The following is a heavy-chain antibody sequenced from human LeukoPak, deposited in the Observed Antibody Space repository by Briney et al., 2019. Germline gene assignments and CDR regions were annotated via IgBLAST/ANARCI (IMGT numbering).Heavy chain of an antibody. CDR2: IRYDGSDK. CDR1: GFTFSSYG. CDR3: AKISIHDSSPYIDS. D-gene: IGHD3-22*01. Sequence: PGGSLRLSCVASGFTFSSYGMHWVRQAPGKGLEWVAFIRYDGSDKYYADSVKGRFTISRDNSKNTLYLQMNSLRTEDTAVYYCAKISIHDSSPYIDSWGQGTLVTVSS. J-gene: IGHJ4*02. V-gene: IGHV3-30*02.